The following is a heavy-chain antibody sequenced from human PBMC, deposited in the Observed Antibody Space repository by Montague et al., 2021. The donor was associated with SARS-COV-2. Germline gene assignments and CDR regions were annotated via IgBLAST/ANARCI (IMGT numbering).Heavy chain of an antibody. D-gene: IGHD5-18*01. CDR2: IYYTGST. CDR1: GGSISNSIYY. Sequence: SEILSLTCTVSGGSISNSIYYWGWIRQPPGKGLEWIGSIYYTGSTYYNPSLKSRVTISMNTSNSQFFLKLTSVTAADTAVYYCARPGRGYSYGLDAFEVWGQGTMVTVSS. V-gene: IGHV4-39*01. CDR3: ARPGRGYSYGLDAFEV. J-gene: IGHJ3*01.